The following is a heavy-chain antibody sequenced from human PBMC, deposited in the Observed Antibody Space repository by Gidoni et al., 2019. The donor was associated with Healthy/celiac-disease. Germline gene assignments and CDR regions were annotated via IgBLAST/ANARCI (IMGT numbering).Heavy chain of an antibody. CDR2: VWYDGTTK. Sequence: QVHLVESGGGGVQPGRSLRLSCAACGFTFSGYGMHWVRQAPGEGLERVAVVWYDGTTKHCADPLKGRFTISRDNSQNTLYLPMNSLIAECTAVYYCARGFGGIAAAPVDYWGQGTLVTVSS. J-gene: IGHJ4*02. V-gene: IGHV3-33*01. CDR1: GFTFSGYG. CDR3: ARGFGGIAAAPVDY. D-gene: IGHD6-13*01.